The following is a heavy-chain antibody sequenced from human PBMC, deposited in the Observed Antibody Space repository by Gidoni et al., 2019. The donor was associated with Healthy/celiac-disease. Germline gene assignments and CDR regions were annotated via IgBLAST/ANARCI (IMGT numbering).Heavy chain of an antibody. CDR1: GFSLSTNGVG. J-gene: IGHJ6*02. Sequence: QLTLKESGPTLVIPTQTLTLTCTFAGFSLSTNGVGVGLIRQPPGKALDWLALIYWYDDKRYSPSLKSRLTITNDTSKNQVVLKMTNMDPVDTATYYCAHRLQVVRGFDVWGQGTTVTVSS. CDR2: IYWYDDK. V-gene: IGHV2-5*01. D-gene: IGHD3-10*01. CDR3: AHRLQVVRGFDV.